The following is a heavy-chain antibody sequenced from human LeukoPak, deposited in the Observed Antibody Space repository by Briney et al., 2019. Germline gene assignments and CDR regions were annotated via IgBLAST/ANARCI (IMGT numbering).Heavy chain of an antibody. CDR3: ARGHRPSVRRFDP. D-gene: IGHD3-10*01. J-gene: IGHJ5*02. V-gene: IGHV4-34*01. CDR1: GGSFSGYY. Sequence: SETLSLTCAVYGGSFSGYYWSWIRQPPGKRLEWIGEINHSGSTNYNPSLKSRVTISVDTSKNQFSLKLSSVTAADTAVYYCARGHRPSVRRFDPWGQGTLVTVSS. CDR2: INHSGST.